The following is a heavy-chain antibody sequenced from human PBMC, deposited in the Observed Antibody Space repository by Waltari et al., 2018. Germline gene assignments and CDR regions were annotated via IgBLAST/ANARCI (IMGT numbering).Heavy chain of an antibody. CDR2: IYYSGST. D-gene: IGHD6-19*01. Sequence: QLQLQESGPGLVKPSETLSLTCTVSGGSISSSSYYWGWIRQPPGKGLEWIGSIYYSGSTYYNPSRKSRVTISVDTSKNQFSLKLSSVTAADTAVYYCARRIGSSGWYRDDAFDIWGQGTMVTVSS. J-gene: IGHJ3*02. CDR1: GGSISSSSYY. CDR3: ARRIGSSGWYRDDAFDI. V-gene: IGHV4-39*01.